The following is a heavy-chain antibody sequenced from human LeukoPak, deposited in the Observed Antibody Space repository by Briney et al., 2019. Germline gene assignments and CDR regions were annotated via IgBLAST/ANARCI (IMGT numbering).Heavy chain of an antibody. V-gene: IGHV1-2*02. J-gene: IGHJ4*02. CDR2: INPNSGGT. CDR1: GYTFTGYY. Sequence: ASVKVSCKASGYTFTGYYMHWVRQAPGQELEWMGWINPNSGGTNYAQKFQGRVTMTRDTSISTAYMELSRLRSDDTAVYYCARVRTWAYYYDSSGRFDYWGQGTLVTVSS. D-gene: IGHD3-22*01. CDR3: ARVRTWAYYYDSSGRFDY.